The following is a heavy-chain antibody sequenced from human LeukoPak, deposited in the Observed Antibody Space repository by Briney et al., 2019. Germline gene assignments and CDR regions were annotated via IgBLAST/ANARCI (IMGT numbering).Heavy chain of an antibody. Sequence: ASVKVSCKASGYTFTGYYMHWVRQAPGQGLEWMGWINPNSGGTNYAQKFQGRVTMTRDTSISTAYMELSRLRSDDTAVYYCARVAPPDSSSWCWSNYYYGMDVWGQGTTVTVSS. CDR3: ARVAPPDSSSWCWSNYYYGMDV. D-gene: IGHD6-13*01. CDR1: GYTFTGYY. CDR2: INPNSGGT. V-gene: IGHV1-2*02. J-gene: IGHJ6*02.